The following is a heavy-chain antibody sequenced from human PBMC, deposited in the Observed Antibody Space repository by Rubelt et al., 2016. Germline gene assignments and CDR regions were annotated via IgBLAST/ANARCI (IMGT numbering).Heavy chain of an antibody. V-gene: IGHV1-18*01. CDR2: ISAYNGNT. D-gene: IGHD6-19*01. CDR3: AGTGYSSGWYAFDI. CDR1: GYTFTSYG. J-gene: IGHJ4*02. Sequence: QVQLVQSGAEVKKPGASVKVSCKASGYTFTSYGISWVRQAPGQGLEWMGWISAYNGNTNLARKLHGRVTLTTATSTRPAYMELSRLRSDDTAVYYCAGTGYSSGWYAFDIWGQGTLVTVSS.